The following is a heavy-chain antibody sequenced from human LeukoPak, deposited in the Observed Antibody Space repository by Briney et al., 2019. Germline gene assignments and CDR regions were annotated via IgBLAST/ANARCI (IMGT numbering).Heavy chain of an antibody. CDR2: SSGSGSST. J-gene: IGHJ4*02. CDR3: APLAANIFDY. D-gene: IGHD6-25*01. CDR1: GFTFSSYA. V-gene: IGHV3-23*01. Sequence: PGGSLRLSCAASGFTFSSYAMSWVRQAPGKGLEWVSASSGSGSSTYYAGSVRGRFATSRDNPKRTVYLQMNSLRVEDTAVYYCAPLAANIFDYWGQGTLVTASS.